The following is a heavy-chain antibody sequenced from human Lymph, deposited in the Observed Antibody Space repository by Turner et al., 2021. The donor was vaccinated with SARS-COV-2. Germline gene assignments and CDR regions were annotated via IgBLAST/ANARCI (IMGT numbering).Heavy chain of an antibody. V-gene: IGHV3-30*04. Sequence: QVQLVESGGGVVQPGRSVTLSCAASGFTFSTYAIYWVRQAPGKGLEWVAVISYDGSNKYYAYSVKGRFTISRDNSKNTLYLQMNSLRAEDTAVYYCARYASGGYFYYGMDVWGQGTTVTVSS. CDR3: ARYASGGYFYYGMDV. CDR1: GFTFSTYA. J-gene: IGHJ6*02. CDR2: ISYDGSNK. D-gene: IGHD3-10*01.